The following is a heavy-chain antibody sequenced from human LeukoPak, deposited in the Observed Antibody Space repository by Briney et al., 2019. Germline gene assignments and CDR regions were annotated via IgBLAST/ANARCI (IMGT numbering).Heavy chain of an antibody. V-gene: IGHV3-7*01. CDR2: IKQDGSDK. Sequence: GGSLRLSCAASGLTFRNYWMSWVRQAPGKGLEWVANIKQDGSDKFYVDSVNGRYTISRDNAKNSLYLQMNTLRAEDTAIYYCATFSGAHHKTFDSWGQGTLVTVSS. CDR3: ATFSGAHHKTFDS. J-gene: IGHJ4*02. CDR1: GLTFRNYW. D-gene: IGHD1-14*01.